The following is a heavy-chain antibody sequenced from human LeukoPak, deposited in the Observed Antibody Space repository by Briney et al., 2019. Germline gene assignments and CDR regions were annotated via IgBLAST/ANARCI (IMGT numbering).Heavy chain of an antibody. D-gene: IGHD3-9*01. CDR1: GYTLTSYY. J-gene: IGHJ3*02. CDR2: INPSGGST. V-gene: IGHV1-46*01. Sequence: GASVKVSCKASGYTLTSYYMRWVRQAPGQGLEWMGIINPSGGSTSYAQKFQGRVTMTRDTSTSTVYMELSSLRSEDTAVYYCARVRRYFDWLSVGGAFDIWGQGTMVTVSS. CDR3: ARVRRYFDWLSVGGAFDI.